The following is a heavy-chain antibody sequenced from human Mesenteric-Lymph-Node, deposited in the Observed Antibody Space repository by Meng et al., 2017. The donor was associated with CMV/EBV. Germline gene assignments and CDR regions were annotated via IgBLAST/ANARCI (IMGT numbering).Heavy chain of an antibody. CDR3: AKARDGYSFGAFDI. D-gene: IGHD5-18*01. CDR1: GFMFDDYV. V-gene: IGHV3-9*01. CDR2: ITWNSGTI. Sequence: LSLTCAASGFMFDDYVMHWVRQAPGKGLEWVSGITWNSGTIGYADSVKGRFTISRDNAKNSLYLQMNNLRPGDTAFYYCAKARDGYSFGAFDIWGQGTMVTVSS. J-gene: IGHJ3*02.